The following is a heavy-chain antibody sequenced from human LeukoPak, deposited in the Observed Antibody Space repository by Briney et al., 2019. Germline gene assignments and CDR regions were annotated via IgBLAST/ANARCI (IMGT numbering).Heavy chain of an antibody. Sequence: SETLSLTCNVSGGSISSDYWTWIRQPPGRGLEWIGNIYYSGSTNYNPSLKSRVTISVDTSKNQFSLKLNSVTAADTAVYYCARRRDYYDSRGYYAFDIWGHGTMVTVSS. J-gene: IGHJ3*02. D-gene: IGHD3-22*01. CDR2: IYYSGST. V-gene: IGHV4-59*01. CDR3: ARRRDYYDSRGYYAFDI. CDR1: GGSISSDY.